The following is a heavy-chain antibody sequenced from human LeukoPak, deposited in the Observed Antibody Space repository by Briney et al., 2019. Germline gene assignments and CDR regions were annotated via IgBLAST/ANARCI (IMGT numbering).Heavy chain of an antibody. CDR2: IIPILGIA. Sequence: VRVSCKASGGTFSSYAISWVRQAPGQGLEWMGRIIPILGIANYAQKFQGRVTITADKSTSTAYMELSSLRSEDTAVYYCARVPYYYDSSGYQDYWGQGTLVTVSS. CDR3: ARVPYYYDSSGYQDY. J-gene: IGHJ4*02. D-gene: IGHD3-22*01. CDR1: GGTFSSYA. V-gene: IGHV1-69*04.